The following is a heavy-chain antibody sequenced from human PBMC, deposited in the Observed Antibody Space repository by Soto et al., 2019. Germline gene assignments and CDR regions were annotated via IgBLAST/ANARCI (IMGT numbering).Heavy chain of an antibody. Sequence: ASVKVSCKASGYTFINSYINWVRQAPGQGLEWVGVINPGGGSTKYAQNFHGRVTMTSDTSTSTVYMELSSLRSEDTAIFYCARVWGQVQYDDFWSGFYDFWGQGTLVTVSS. CDR1: GYTFINSY. CDR3: ARVWGQVQYDDFWSGFYDF. J-gene: IGHJ4*02. D-gene: IGHD3-3*01. CDR2: INPGGGST. V-gene: IGHV1-46*01.